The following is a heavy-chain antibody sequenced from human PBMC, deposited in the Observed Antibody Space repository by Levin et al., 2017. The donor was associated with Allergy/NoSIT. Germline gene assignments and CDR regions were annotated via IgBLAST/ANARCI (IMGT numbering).Heavy chain of an antibody. CDR3: ARGGHIVVGTAVRAAHFDY. J-gene: IGHJ4*02. CDR1: GGTFSTNA. CDR2: VIPIFGTV. Sequence: ASVKVSCKASGGTFSTNAISWVRQAPGQGLEWMGGVIPIFGTVNYAQKFQGRVTITADESRTAAYMELSSLRSEDTAVYYCARGGHIVVGTAVRAAHFDYWGQGTLVTVSS. D-gene: IGHD2-21*02. V-gene: IGHV1-69*13.